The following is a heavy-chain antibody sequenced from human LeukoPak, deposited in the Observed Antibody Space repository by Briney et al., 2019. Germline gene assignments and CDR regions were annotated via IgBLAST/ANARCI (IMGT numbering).Heavy chain of an antibody. D-gene: IGHD3-10*01. Sequence: ASVKVSCKASGYTFTGYYMHWVRQAPGQGLEWMGWINPNSGGTNYGQKLQGRVTMTTDTSTSTAYMELRSLRSDDTAVYYCARDAYYGSGNYMDVWGKGTTVTISS. CDR1: GYTFTGYY. V-gene: IGHV1-2*02. J-gene: IGHJ6*03. CDR2: INPNSGGT. CDR3: ARDAYYGSGNYMDV.